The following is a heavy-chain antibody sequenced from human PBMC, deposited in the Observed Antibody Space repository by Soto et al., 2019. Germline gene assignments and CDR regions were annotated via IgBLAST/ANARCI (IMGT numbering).Heavy chain of an antibody. CDR2: ISAYNGNT. CDR1: GYTFTSYG. V-gene: IGHV1-18*01. J-gene: IGHJ4*02. D-gene: IGHD4-17*01. CDR3: ARGLIYGGNSPSGY. Sequence: ASVKVSCKASGYTFTSYGISWVRQAPGQGLEWMGWISAYNGNTNYAQKFQGRVTITADESTSTAYMELSSLRSEDTAVYYCARGLIYGGNSPSGYWGQGTLVTVSS.